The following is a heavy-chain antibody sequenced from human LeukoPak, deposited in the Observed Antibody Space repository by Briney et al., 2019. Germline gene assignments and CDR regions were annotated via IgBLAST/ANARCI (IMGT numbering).Heavy chain of an antibody. CDR1: GYTFTVYY. D-gene: IGHD2-2*01. J-gene: IGHJ6*02. Sequence: ASVKVSCKASGYTFTVYYMHWVRQAPGQGLEWMGGINPNTGGTNYAQKFQGRVTMTRDTSISTAYMELSGLRSDDTAVYYCARVGGYCTTARCSYGMDVWGQGTTVTVSS. V-gene: IGHV1-2*02. CDR3: ARVGGYCTTARCSYGMDV. CDR2: INPNTGGT.